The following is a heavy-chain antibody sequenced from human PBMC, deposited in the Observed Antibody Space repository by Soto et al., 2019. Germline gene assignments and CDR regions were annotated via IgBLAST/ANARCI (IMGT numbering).Heavy chain of an antibody. CDR3: ARDSGYAKDYFYYYGMDV. D-gene: IGHD5-12*01. CDR1: GYTFTSYG. CDR2: ISAYNGNT. J-gene: IGHJ6*02. Sequence: ASVKVSSKASGYTFTSYGISWLRQAPGQGLEWMGWISAYNGNTNYAQKLQGRVTMTTDTSTNTAYMELRSLRSDDTAVYYCARDSGYAKDYFYYYGMDVWGQGTTVTVSS. V-gene: IGHV1-18*01.